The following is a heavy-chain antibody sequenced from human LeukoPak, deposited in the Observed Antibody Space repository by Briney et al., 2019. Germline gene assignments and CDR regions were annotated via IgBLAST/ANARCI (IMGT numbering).Heavy chain of an antibody. Sequence: GGSLRLSCAASGFTFGDYAMHWVRQAPGKGLEWVSGISWNSDSIGYADSVKGRFTISRDNAKNSLYLQMNSLRAEDTAVYYCARRYIVGATGGDYWGQGTLVTVSS. J-gene: IGHJ4*02. CDR1: GFTFGDYA. V-gene: IGHV3-9*01. CDR2: ISWNSDSI. CDR3: ARRYIVGATGGDY. D-gene: IGHD1-26*01.